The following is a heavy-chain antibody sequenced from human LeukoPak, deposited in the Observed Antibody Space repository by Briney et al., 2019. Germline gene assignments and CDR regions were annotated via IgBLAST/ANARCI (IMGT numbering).Heavy chain of an antibody. CDR1: DGSISTSDYY. CDR3: ARAVAGDDAFDI. Sequence: SETLSLTCTVSDGSISTSDYYWGWIRQPPGKGLEWIGSIYYSGSTYYNPSLRGRVTIFVDSSKSQFSLKLTSVTAADTAVYYCARAVAGDDAFDIWGQGTMVTVSS. CDR2: IYYSGST. J-gene: IGHJ3*02. D-gene: IGHD6-19*01. V-gene: IGHV4-39*07.